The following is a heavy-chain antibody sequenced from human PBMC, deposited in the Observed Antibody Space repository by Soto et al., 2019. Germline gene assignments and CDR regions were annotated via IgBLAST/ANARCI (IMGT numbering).Heavy chain of an antibody. V-gene: IGHV4-34*01. CDR3: ARGYGDYYAFEI. Sequence: SETLSLTCAVYGGSFSGYYWSWIRQPPGKGLEWIGEINHSGSTNYNPSLKSRVTISVDTSKNQFSLKLSSVTAADTAVYYCARGYGDYYAFEIWGQGTMVTVSS. J-gene: IGHJ3*02. CDR2: INHSGST. CDR1: GGSFSGYY. D-gene: IGHD4-17*01.